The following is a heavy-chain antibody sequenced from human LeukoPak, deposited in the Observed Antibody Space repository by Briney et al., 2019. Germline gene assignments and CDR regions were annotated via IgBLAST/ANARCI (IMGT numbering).Heavy chain of an antibody. D-gene: IGHD6-13*01. J-gene: IGHJ1*01. Sequence: SETLSLTCTVSGGSISSYYWSWIRQPPGKGLEWIGYIYYSGSTNYNPSLKSRVTISVDTSKNQFSLKLSSVTAADTAAYYCARGPYSSSWGYFQHWGQGTLVTVSS. CDR2: IYYSGST. V-gene: IGHV4-59*01. CDR1: GGSISSYY. CDR3: ARGPYSSSWGYFQH.